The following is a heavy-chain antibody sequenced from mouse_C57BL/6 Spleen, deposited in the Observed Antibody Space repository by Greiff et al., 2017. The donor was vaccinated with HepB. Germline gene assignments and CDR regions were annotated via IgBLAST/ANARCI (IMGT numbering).Heavy chain of an antibody. CDR3: ARPYYYGSSDDAMDY. J-gene: IGHJ4*01. CDR1: GFTFSDYG. D-gene: IGHD1-1*01. CDR2: ISSGSSTI. Sequence: EVKLMESGGGLVKPGGSLKLSCAASGFTFSDYGMHWVRQAPEKGLEWVAYISSGSSTIYYADTVKGRFTISRDNAKNTLFLQMTSLRSEDTAMYYCARPYYYGSSDDAMDYWGQGTSVTVSS. V-gene: IGHV5-17*01.